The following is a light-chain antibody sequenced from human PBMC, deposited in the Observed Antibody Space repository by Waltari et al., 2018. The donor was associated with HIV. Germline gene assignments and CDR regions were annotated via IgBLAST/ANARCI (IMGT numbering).Light chain of an antibody. CDR3: SSYTSSSFDVV. CDR1: SSDVGGYNY. Sequence: QSALTQPAYVSGSPGQSITISCTGTSSDVGGYNYVSWYQQHPGKAPKLMIYDVSKRPSGVSKRFSGSKSGNTASLTISGLQAEDEADYYCSSYTSSSFDVVFGGGTKLTVL. CDR2: DVS. J-gene: IGLJ2*01. V-gene: IGLV2-14*01.